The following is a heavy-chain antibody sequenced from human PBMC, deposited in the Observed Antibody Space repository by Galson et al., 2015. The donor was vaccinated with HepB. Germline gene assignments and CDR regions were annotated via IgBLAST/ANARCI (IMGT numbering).Heavy chain of an antibody. Sequence: SLRLSCAASGFTFGSYSMNWVRQAPGKGLEWVSSISSSSSYIYYADSVKGRFTISRDNAKNSLYLQMNSLRAEDTAVYYCARSLGGSYTLDAFDIWGQGTMVTVSS. V-gene: IGHV3-21*01. D-gene: IGHD1-26*01. CDR2: ISSSSSYI. J-gene: IGHJ3*02. CDR3: ARSLGGSYTLDAFDI. CDR1: GFTFGSYS.